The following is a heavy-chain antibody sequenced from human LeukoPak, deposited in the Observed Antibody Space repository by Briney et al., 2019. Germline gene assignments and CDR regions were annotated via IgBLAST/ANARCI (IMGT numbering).Heavy chain of an antibody. CDR2: IYYSGST. D-gene: IGHD2-15*01. Sequence: PSETLSLTCTVSGGSTSSYYWSWIRQPPGKGLEWIGYIYYSGSTNYNPSLKSRVTISVDTSKNQFSLKLSSVTAADTAVYYCARGYCSGGSCYFIYWGQGTLVTVSS. CDR1: GGSTSSYY. J-gene: IGHJ4*02. V-gene: IGHV4-59*01. CDR3: ARGYCSGGSCYFIY.